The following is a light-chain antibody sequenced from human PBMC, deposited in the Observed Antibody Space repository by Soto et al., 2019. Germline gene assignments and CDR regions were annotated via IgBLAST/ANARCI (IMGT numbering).Light chain of an antibody. V-gene: IGLV2-8*01. J-gene: IGLJ1*01. Sequence: QSALTQPPSASGSPGQSVTISCTGTSSDVGTYNYVSWYQQHPGKAPKLMIYEVTKRPSGVPDRFSGSKSGNTASLTVSGLQAEDEADYYCSSYTRNTTLVFGTGTKLTVL. CDR1: SSDVGTYNY. CDR2: EVT. CDR3: SSYTRNTTLV.